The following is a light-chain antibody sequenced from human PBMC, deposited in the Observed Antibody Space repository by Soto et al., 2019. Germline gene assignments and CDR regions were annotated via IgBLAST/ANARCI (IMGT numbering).Light chain of an antibody. CDR1: QYVTSNY. Sequence: EIVLTQSPGTLSLSPGERATLSCRASQYVTSNYLAWYQQKPGQAPRLLIYTTSSRATGVPERFSGSVSGTDFTIAISRLETEDFAVYYCQQYGGSPWTFGQGINVEIK. CDR3: QQYGGSPWT. CDR2: TTS. V-gene: IGKV3-20*01. J-gene: IGKJ1*01.